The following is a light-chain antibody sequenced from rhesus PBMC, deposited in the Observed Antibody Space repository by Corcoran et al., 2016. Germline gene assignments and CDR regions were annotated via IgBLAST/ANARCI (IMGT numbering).Light chain of an antibody. CDR2: KDN. V-gene: IGLV2-11*01. CDR1: SSAIGSYNY. J-gene: IGLJ1*01. Sequence: QSVPIQSHSVSGSLGQSVTISCTGTSSAIGSYNYVSWYRQQPGTTTKLMIYKDNMRPSGVYDRFSGSKSGNTASLTISGLQSEDEADYFCHSYAAGYTYILGSGTRLTVL. CDR3: HSYAAGYTYI.